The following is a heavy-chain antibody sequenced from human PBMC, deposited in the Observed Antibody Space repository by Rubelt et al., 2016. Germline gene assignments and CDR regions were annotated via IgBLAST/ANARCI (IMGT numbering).Heavy chain of an antibody. D-gene: IGHD6-19*01. Sequence: QVQLQESGPGLVKPSETLSLTCTVSGYSISSGYYWGWIRQPPGKGLEWIGSIYHSGSTYYNPSLKIRVTISGDPAKTQFSLKLSSVTAADTAVYYCARDHSSGWYLEGFFDYWGQGTLVTVSS. CDR2: IYHSGST. J-gene: IGHJ4*02. CDR1: GYSISSGYY. CDR3: ARDHSSGWYLEGFFDY. V-gene: IGHV4-38-2*02.